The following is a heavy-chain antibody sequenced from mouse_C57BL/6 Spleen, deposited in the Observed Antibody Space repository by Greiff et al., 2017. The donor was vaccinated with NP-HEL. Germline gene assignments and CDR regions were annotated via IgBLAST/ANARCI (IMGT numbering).Heavy chain of an antibody. CDR2: ISSGGSYT. CDR3: ARHRGVVALYYFDY. J-gene: IGHJ2*01. Sequence: VQLQQSGGDLVKPGGSLKLSCAASGFTFSSYGMSWVRQTPDKRLEWVATISSGGSYTYYPDSVKGRFTISRDNAKNTLYLQMSSLKSEDTAMYYCARHRGVVALYYFDYWGQGTTLTVSS. CDR1: GFTFSSYG. D-gene: IGHD1-1*01. V-gene: IGHV5-6*01.